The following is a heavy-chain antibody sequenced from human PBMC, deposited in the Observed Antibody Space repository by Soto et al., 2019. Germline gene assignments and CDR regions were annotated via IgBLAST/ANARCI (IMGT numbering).Heavy chain of an antibody. V-gene: IGHV3-23*01. J-gene: IGHJ6*02. CDR2: ISGSGGST. D-gene: IGHD1-26*01. CDR1: GFTFSSYA. Sequence: EVQLLESGGGLVQPGGSLRLSCAAPGFTFSSYAMSWVHQAPGKGLESVSAISGSGGSTYYADPVKGRFTISKDNTKNTLYLQMNSLRAEDTAVYYCAKGQRWEPRDLLYYYGMDVWGQGTTVTVSS. CDR3: AKGQRWEPRDLLYYYGMDV.